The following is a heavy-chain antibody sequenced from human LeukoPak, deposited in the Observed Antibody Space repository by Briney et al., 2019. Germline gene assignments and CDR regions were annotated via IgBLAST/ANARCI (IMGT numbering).Heavy chain of an antibody. CDR1: GFTFSDHY. CDR2: TRNKANSYTT. V-gene: IGHV3-72*01. CDR3: ARIGYSGYDPKDYYYGMDV. Sequence: PGRSLRLSCAASGFTFSDHYMDWVRQAPGKGLEWVGRTRNKANSYTTEYAASVKGRFTISRDDSKNSLYLQMNSLKTEDTAVYYCARIGYSGYDPKDYYYGMDVWGQGTTVTVSS. J-gene: IGHJ6*02. D-gene: IGHD5-12*01.